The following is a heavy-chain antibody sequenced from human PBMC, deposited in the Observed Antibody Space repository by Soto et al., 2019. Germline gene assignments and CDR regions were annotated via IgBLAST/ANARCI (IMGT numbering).Heavy chain of an antibody. CDR1: GFTFSSYG. J-gene: IGHJ4*02. CDR3: ANPAVATNSNFDY. Sequence: QVQLVESGGGVVQPGRSLRLSCASSGFTFSSYGMHWVRQAPGKGLEWVAVIWYDGSNKYYADSVKGRFTISRDNSKNTLYLQMNSLRAEDTAVYYCANPAVATNSNFDYWGQGTLVTVSS. V-gene: IGHV3-33*06. D-gene: IGHD6-19*01. CDR2: IWYDGSNK.